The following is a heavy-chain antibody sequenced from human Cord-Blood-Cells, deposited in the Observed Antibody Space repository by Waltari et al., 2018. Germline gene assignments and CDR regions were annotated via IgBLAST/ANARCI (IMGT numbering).Heavy chain of an antibody. CDR3: ARDSGNWYFDR. CDR1: GGSVSSGSYY. V-gene: IGHV4-61*01. J-gene: IGHJ2*01. Sequence: QVQLQESGPGLVKPSETLSLTCTVSGGSVSSGSYYWSWIRQPPGKGLEWIGYIYYSGSTNYNPSLKSRVTISVDTSKNQFSLKLSSVTAADTAVYYCARDSGNWYFDRWGRGTLVTVSS. CDR2: IYYSGST. D-gene: IGHD1-26*01.